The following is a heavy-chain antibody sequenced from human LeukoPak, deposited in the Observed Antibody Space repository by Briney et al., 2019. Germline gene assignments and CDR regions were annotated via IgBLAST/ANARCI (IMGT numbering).Heavy chain of an antibody. CDR3: ASALCSSSACYYYYGLDV. V-gene: IGHV1-2*02. Sequence: ASVEVSCKASGYTFIAYYMHWVRQAPGQGLEWMGWINPDSDDTNYAQKFQGRVTMTRDTAINTAYMELSSLRSDDTAVYYCASALCSSSACYYYYGLDVWGQGTTVIVSS. CDR2: INPDSDDT. J-gene: IGHJ6*02. D-gene: IGHD2-2*01. CDR1: GYTFIAYY.